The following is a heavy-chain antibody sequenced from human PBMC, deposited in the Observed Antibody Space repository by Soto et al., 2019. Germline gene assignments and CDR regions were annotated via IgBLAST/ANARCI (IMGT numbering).Heavy chain of an antibody. CDR2: INGGNGNT. Sequence: ASVKVSCKASGYTFTSYAILWVRQAPGQRLQWMGWINGGNGNTKSSQKFQGRLTITRDTSATTAYTELSSLRSEDTAVYYCASCPHNYIANRPCFHSFDYWGQGTLVTVSS. CDR1: GYTFTSYA. V-gene: IGHV1-3*01. D-gene: IGHD2-21*01. CDR3: ASCPHNYIANRPCFHSFDY. J-gene: IGHJ4*02.